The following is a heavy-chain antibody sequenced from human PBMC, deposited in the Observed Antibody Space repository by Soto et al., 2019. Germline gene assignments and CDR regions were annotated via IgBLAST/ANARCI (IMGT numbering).Heavy chain of an antibody. Sequence: EVQLVESGGGLVKPGGSLRLSCAASGFTFSNAWMSWVRQAPGKGLEWVGRIKSKTVGGTTDYAAPVKGRFTISRDDSKNTLYLQMNSLKTEDTAVYYCTTREPGIAAAGPIPQTYYYGMDVWGQGTTVTVSS. V-gene: IGHV3-15*01. CDR3: TTREPGIAAAGPIPQTYYYGMDV. J-gene: IGHJ6*02. D-gene: IGHD6-13*01. CDR2: IKSKTVGGTT. CDR1: GFTFSNAW.